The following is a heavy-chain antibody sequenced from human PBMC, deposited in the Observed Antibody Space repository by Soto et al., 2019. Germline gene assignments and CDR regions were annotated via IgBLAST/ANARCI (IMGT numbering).Heavy chain of an antibody. D-gene: IGHD6-13*01. CDR3: ARAASALL. CDR1: GYTFMNYH. Sequence: QTQLVQSGAEVKKPGASVTVSCKASGYTFMNYHMHWVRQAPGRGLEWLGKINPIGGTTTYEQKFQGRVTMTRDTSTNTVYMELSSLRSEDTGVYYCARAASALLWGPGTQVTVSS. J-gene: IGHJ4*02. V-gene: IGHV1-46*01. CDR2: INPIGGTT.